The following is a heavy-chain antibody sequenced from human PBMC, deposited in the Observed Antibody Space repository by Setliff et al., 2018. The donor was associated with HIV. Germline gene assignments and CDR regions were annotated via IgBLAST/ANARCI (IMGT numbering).Heavy chain of an antibody. CDR2: ISYSGST. CDR3: ARRRSPPSGFYSKYYMDV. V-gene: IGHV4-59*08. Sequence: SETLSLTCTVSGGSISSFFWSWIRQPPGKGLEWIGHISYSGSTNYNPSLKSRVTIPVDTSKNQFSLKLTSVTAADTAVYYCARRRSPPSGFYSKYYMDVWGKGTTVTVSS. D-gene: IGHD3-22*01. J-gene: IGHJ6*03. CDR1: GGSISSFF.